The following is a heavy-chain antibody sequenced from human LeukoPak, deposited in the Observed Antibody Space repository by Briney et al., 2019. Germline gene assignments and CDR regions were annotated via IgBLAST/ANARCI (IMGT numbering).Heavy chain of an antibody. J-gene: IGHJ6*02. D-gene: IGHD3-10*01. CDR3: SRGGITLFRGGDYYYSMDV. Sequence: GGSLRLSCAASGFTFSTHAMHWVRQAPGKGLEWVAVISYDGSNKSYADSVKGRFTISRDNSKNTLYLQMNSLRADDPAVYHGSRGGITLFRGGDYYYSMDVWGQGTTVTVSS. V-gene: IGHV3-30*04. CDR2: ISYDGSNK. CDR1: GFTFSTHA.